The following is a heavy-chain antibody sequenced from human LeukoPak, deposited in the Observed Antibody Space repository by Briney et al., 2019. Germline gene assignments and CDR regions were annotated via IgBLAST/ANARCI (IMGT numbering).Heavy chain of an antibody. CDR3: ARRMTSAGYFDY. CDR1: GGSISSGGYY. V-gene: IGHV4-31*03. Sequence: SQTLSLTCTVSGGSISSGGYYWSWLRQHPGKGLDWIGYIYYSGSTYYNPSLESRVTISKDTSKNQFSLKLSSVAAADTALYYCARRMTSAGYFDYWGQGTLVTVSS. D-gene: IGHD6-13*01. J-gene: IGHJ4*02. CDR2: IYYSGST.